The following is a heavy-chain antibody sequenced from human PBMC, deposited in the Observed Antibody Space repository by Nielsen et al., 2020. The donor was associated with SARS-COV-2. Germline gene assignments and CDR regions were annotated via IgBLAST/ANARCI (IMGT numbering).Heavy chain of an antibody. CDR3: ARDGYYGSGSYAWFDP. Sequence: SETLSLTCAVSGGSISSGGYSWSWIRQPPGKGLEWIGYIYHSGSTYYNPSLKSRVTISVDTSKNQFSLKLSSVTAADTAVYYCARDGYYGSGSYAWFDPWGQGTLVTVSS. CDR2: IYHSGST. CDR1: GGSISSGGYS. V-gene: IGHV4-30-2*01. D-gene: IGHD3-10*01. J-gene: IGHJ5*02.